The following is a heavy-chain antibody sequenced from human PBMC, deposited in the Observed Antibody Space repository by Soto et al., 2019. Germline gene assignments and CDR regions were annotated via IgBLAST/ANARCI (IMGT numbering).Heavy chain of an antibody. D-gene: IGHD1-20*01. V-gene: IGHV4-59*12. Sequence: QVQLQESGPGLVKPSETLSLTCTVSGGSISSYYWSWIRQPPGKGLEWIGYIYYSGSTNYNPSLKSRGTISIDTSKNQYSLKLSSVTAADTALYYCARDITGTTFGYAFDIWGQGTMVTASS. J-gene: IGHJ3*02. CDR2: IYYSGST. CDR1: GGSISSYY. CDR3: ARDITGTTFGYAFDI.